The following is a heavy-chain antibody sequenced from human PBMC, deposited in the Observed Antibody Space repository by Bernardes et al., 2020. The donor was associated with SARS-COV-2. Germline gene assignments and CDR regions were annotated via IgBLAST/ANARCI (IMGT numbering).Heavy chain of an antibody. CDR1: GFTFSSFW. J-gene: IGHJ5*02. Sequence: GGSLRLSCAASGFTFSSFWMHWVRQAPGKGLVWVSRINSDGSSRTYADSVKGRFTISRDNAKNTLYLQMNSLRAEDTAVYYCVRNYDSSGYGPWGQGTLVTVSS. D-gene: IGHD3-22*01. CDR3: VRNYDSSGYGP. V-gene: IGHV3-74*01. CDR2: INSDGSSR.